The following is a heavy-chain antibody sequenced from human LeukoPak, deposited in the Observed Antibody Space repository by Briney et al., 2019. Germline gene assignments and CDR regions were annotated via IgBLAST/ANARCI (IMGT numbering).Heavy chain of an antibody. J-gene: IGHJ4*02. Sequence: GGSLRLSCAASGFTVSSNYMSWIRQAPGKGLEWVSYISSSGSTIYYADSVKGRFTISRDNAKNSLYLQMNSLRAEDTAVYYCARIQYSSGWYPSFLDYWGQGTLVTVSS. V-gene: IGHV3-11*04. CDR3: ARIQYSSGWYPSFLDY. CDR1: GFTVSSNY. D-gene: IGHD6-19*01. CDR2: ISSSGSTI.